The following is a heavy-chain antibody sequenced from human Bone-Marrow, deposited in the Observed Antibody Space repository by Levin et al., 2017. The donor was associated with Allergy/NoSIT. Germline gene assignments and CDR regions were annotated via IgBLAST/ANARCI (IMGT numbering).Heavy chain of an antibody. Sequence: ASVKVSCKASGYTFTNYYLHWVRQAPGQGLDWMGIINPNGGSATPAQKFQGSVTMSSDTSTSTVYMELSSLRSDDTAVYYCAREWGSSTDYYFDYWGPGTLVTVSS. CDR3: AREWGSSTDYYFDY. CDR2: INPNGGSA. J-gene: IGHJ4*02. CDR1: GYTFTNYY. V-gene: IGHV1-46*01. D-gene: IGHD3-16*01.